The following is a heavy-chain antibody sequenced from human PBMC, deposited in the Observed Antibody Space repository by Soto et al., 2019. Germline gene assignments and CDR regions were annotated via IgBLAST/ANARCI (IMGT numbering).Heavy chain of an antibody. CDR3: AKDIYYDSSRKLYYYYGMDV. CDR2: ISYDGSNK. CDR1: GFTFSSYG. V-gene: IGHV3-30*18. D-gene: IGHD3-22*01. J-gene: IGHJ6*02. Sequence: HPGGSLRLSCAASGFTFSSYGMRWVRQAPGKGLEWVAVISYDGSNKYYADSVKGRFTISRDNSKNTLYLQMNSLRAEDTAVYYCAKDIYYDSSRKLYYYYGMDVWGQGTTVTVSS.